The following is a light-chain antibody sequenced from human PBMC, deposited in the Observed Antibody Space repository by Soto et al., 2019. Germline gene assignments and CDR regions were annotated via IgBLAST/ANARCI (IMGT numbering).Light chain of an antibody. CDR3: SSYTSGSTVV. CDR1: SSDVGGYNY. J-gene: IGLJ2*01. Sequence: QSALTHPASVSGSPRQSITISCTGTSSDVGGYNYVSWYQQHPGKVPKLMIYDVSNRPSGVSNRFSGSRSGNTASLSISGLQAEDEADYFCSSYTSGSTVVFGGGTKLTVL. CDR2: DVS. V-gene: IGLV2-14*01.